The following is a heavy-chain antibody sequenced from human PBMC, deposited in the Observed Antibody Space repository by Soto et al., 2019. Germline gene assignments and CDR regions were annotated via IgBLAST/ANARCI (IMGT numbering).Heavy chain of an antibody. CDR1: GFTFSSYS. V-gene: IGHV3-21*01. J-gene: IGHJ3*02. CDR2: ISSSSSYI. Sequence: GGSLRLSCAASGFTFSSYSMNWVRQAPGKGLEWVSSISSSSSYIYYADSVKGRFTISRDNAKNSLYLQMNSLRAEDTAVYYCARVIGREYSGYDFLVDAFDIWGQGTMVTVSS. CDR3: ARVIGREYSGYDFLVDAFDI. D-gene: IGHD5-12*01.